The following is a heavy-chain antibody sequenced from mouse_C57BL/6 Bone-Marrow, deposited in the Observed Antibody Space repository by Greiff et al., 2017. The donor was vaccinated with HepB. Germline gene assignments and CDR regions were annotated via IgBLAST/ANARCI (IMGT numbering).Heavy chain of an antibody. J-gene: IGHJ3*01. D-gene: IGHD2-10*01. CDR2: INYDGSST. Sequence: EVKLMESEGGLVQPGSSMKLSCTASGFTFSDYYMAWVRQVPEKGLEWVANINYDGSSTYYLDSLKSRFIISRDNAKNILYLQMSSLKSEDTATYYCARESSYYGFAYWGQGTLVTVSA. CDR3: ARESSYYGFAY. V-gene: IGHV5-16*01. CDR1: GFTFSDYY.